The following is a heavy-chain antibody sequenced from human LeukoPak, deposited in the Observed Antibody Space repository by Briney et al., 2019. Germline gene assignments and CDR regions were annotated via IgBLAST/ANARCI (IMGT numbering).Heavy chain of an antibody. V-gene: IGHV4-59*08. CDR2: IYNSGST. Sequence: SETLSLTCTVSGGSISSYYWGWIRQPPGKGLECIGYIYNSGSTNYNPSLKSRVSISVDTSKNQFSLKLSSVTAADTAVYYCARSAIDAFDIWGQGTMVTVSS. D-gene: IGHD6-25*01. J-gene: IGHJ3*02. CDR1: GGSISSYY. CDR3: ARSAIDAFDI.